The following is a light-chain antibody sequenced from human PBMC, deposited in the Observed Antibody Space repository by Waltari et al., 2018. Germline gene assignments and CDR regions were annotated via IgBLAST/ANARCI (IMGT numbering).Light chain of an antibody. CDR2: KAS. CDR1: QSISSW. CDR3: QQYSTFPRT. V-gene: IGKV1-5*03. Sequence: DIQMTQSPSTLSASLGARVTITCRASQSISSWLAWYQQKPGKAPNLLIYKASSLESGVPSRFSGSGSGTEFTLTISSLQPDDFTTYYCQQYSTFPRTFGQGTKVEIK. J-gene: IGKJ1*01.